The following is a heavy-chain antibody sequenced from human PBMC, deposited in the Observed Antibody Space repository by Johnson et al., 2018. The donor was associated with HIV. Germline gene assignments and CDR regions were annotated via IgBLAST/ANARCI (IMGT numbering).Heavy chain of an antibody. J-gene: IGHJ3*02. CDR2: ISSSGGTI. V-gene: IGHV3-48*04. CDR1: GFTFSSYA. Sequence: VQLVESGGGVVQPGRSLRLSCSASGFTFSSYAMPWVRQAPGKGLEWISYISSSGGTIFYADSVKGRFTISRDIAKNTLYLQMNSLRAGDTAVYYCARGGRGHDAFDIWGQGTMVTVSS. CDR3: ARGGRGHDAFDI.